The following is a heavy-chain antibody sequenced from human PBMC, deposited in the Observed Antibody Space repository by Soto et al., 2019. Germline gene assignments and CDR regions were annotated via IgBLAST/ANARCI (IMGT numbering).Heavy chain of an antibody. CDR3: ARGSSGLPPRLDY. D-gene: IGHD6-19*01. CDR1: GCPFSRYY. Sequence: QVQLQESGPGLVKPSETLSLNCTVSGCPFSRYYWSWIRQSPGKGLEWSGYTSYSGSTNYNPFLKRRVTISVDTCNNQVSLELSSVTASDTAVYYCARGSSGLPPRLDYWGQGTLVTVSS. V-gene: IGHV4-59*01. CDR2: TSYSGST. J-gene: IGHJ4*02.